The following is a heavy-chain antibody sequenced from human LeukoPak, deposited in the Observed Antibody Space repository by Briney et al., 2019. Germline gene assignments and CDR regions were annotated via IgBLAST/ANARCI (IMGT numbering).Heavy chain of an antibody. CDR1: GFTFSSYA. J-gene: IGHJ6*04. CDR3: ARGVTYYDFWSGYSPGWFDP. V-gene: IGHV3-23*01. Sequence: GGSLRLSCAASGFTFSSYAMSWVRQAPGKGLEWVSTISGSGGVTYYPDSVRGRFTIPRDNSKNTLHLQMDSLRAEDTAVYYCARGVTYYDFWSGYSPGWFDPWGKGTTVTVSS. D-gene: IGHD3-3*01. CDR2: ISGSGGVT.